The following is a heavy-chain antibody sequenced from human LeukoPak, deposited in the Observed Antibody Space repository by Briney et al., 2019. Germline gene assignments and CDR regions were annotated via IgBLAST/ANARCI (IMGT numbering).Heavy chain of an antibody. CDR3: ARDRGLTVSDY. D-gene: IGHD4-11*01. Sequence: PGGSLRLSCAASGFTFSSYAMHWVRQAPGKGLEWVANIKQDGSEKYYVDSVKGRFTISRDNAKNSLYLQMNSLRAEDTAVYYCARDRGLTVSDYWGQGTLVTVSS. V-gene: IGHV3-7*01. J-gene: IGHJ4*02. CDR1: GFTFSSYA. CDR2: IKQDGSEK.